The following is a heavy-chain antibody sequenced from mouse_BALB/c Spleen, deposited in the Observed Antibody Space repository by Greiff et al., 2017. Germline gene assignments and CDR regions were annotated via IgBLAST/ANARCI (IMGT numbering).Heavy chain of an antibody. J-gene: IGHJ2*01. Sequence: VHVKQSGAELVKPGASVKLSCTASGFNIKDTYMHWVKQRPEQGLEWIGRIDPANGNTKYDPKFQGKATITADTSSNTAYLQLSSLTSEDTAVYYCAIYDGYYYFDYWGQGTTLTVSS. V-gene: IGHV14-3*02. D-gene: IGHD2-3*01. CDR1: GFNIKDTY. CDR3: AIYDGYYYFDY. CDR2: IDPANGNT.